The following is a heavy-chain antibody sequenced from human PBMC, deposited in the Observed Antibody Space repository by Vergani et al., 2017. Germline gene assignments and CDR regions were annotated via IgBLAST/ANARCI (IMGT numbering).Heavy chain of an antibody. D-gene: IGHD3-3*01. CDR3: ARSVEWLSLARREAFDI. V-gene: IGHV4-34*01. Sequence: QVQLQQWGAGLLKPSETLSLTFAVYGGSFSGYYWSWIRPPPGKGPGWIGEINHSGSTHYNPSLKSRVTISVDTSKNQFSLKLSSLTAADTAVYYCARSVEWLSLARREAFDIWGQGTMVTVSS. CDR1: GGSFSGYY. CDR2: INHSGST. J-gene: IGHJ3*02.